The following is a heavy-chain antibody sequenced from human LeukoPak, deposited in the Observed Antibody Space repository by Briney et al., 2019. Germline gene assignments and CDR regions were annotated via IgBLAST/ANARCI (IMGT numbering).Heavy chain of an antibody. V-gene: IGHV3-53*05. CDR3: VRETCSSASCFSSKYYYYYMDV. CDR2: IYTGGDT. D-gene: IGHD2-2*01. Sequence: GGSLRLSCAASGFTVSSNYMSWVRQAPGKRLEWVPVIYTGGDTYYADSVKGRFTVSRDYSKNTLYLQMNGLRSEDTAVYYCVRETCSSASCFSSKYYYYYMDVWGKGTTVTVSS. CDR1: GFTVSSNY. J-gene: IGHJ6*03.